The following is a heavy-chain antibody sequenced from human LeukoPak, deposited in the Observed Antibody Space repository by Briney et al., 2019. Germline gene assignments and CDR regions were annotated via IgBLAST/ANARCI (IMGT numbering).Heavy chain of an antibody. CDR2: IIPIFGTA. CDR1: GYIFSTYG. D-gene: IGHD6-13*01. J-gene: IGHJ5*02. V-gene: IGHV1-69*13. Sequence: ASVKVSCKASGYIFSTYGISWVRQAPGQGLEWMGGIIPIFGTANYAQKFQGRVTITADESTSTAYMELSSLRSEDTAVYYCARVIAAVNWFDPWGQGTLVTVSS. CDR3: ARVIAAVNWFDP.